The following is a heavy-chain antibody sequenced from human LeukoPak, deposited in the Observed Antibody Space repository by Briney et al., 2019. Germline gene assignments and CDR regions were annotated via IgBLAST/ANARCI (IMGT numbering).Heavy chain of an antibody. CDR1: GGSISSSSYY. Sequence: SETLSLTCTVSGGSISSSSYYWGWLRQPPGKGLEWIGSIYYSGSTYYNPSLKSRVTISVDTSKNQFSLKLSSVTAADTAVYYCAIHHLIEQQLVQDYWGQGTLVTVSS. D-gene: IGHD6-13*01. V-gene: IGHV4-39*07. CDR3: AIHHLIEQQLVQDY. CDR2: IYYSGST. J-gene: IGHJ4*02.